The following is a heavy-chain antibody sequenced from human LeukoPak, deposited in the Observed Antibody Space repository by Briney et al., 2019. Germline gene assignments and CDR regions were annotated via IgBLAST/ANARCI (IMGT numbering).Heavy chain of an antibody. CDR1: GGTFSSYA. V-gene: IGHV1-69*01. CDR3: ARGAGVLTGYYTSPPLFDY. Sequence: PVALVKVSCKASGGTFSSYAISWVRQAPGQGLEWMGGIIPIFGTANYAQKFQGRVTITADESTSTAYMELSSLRSEDTAVYYCARGAGVLTGYYTSPPLFDYWGQGTLVTVSS. D-gene: IGHD3-9*01. J-gene: IGHJ4*02. CDR2: IIPIFGTA.